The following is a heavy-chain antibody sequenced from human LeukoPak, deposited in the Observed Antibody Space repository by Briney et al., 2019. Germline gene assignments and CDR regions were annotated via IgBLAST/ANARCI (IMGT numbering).Heavy chain of an antibody. V-gene: IGHV3-48*03. CDR1: GFSFSNYE. J-gene: IGHJ4*02. CDR2: ISGGASKI. D-gene: IGHD6-19*01. Sequence: GGSLRLSCTASGFSFSNYEMNWVRHAPGKGLEWVSYISGGASKIYYADSVKGRFTVSRDNAKNSLYLQMNSLTAEDTAVYYCVGGSGWLFDFWGQGTLVTVSS. CDR3: VGGSGWLFDF.